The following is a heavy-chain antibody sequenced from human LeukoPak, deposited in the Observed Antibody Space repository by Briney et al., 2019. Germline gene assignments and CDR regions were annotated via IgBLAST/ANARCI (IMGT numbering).Heavy chain of an antibody. CDR1: GFPFSSYD. CDR2: IGTAGDT. CDR3: ARALADILTGQSNYGMDV. V-gene: IGHV3-13*01. D-gene: IGHD3-9*01. Sequence: GGSLRLSCAASGFPFSSYDMHWVRQATGKGLEWVSAIGTAGDTYYPGSVKGRFTISRENAKNSLYLQMNSLRAGDTAVYYCARALADILTGQSNYGMDVWGQGTTVTVSS. J-gene: IGHJ6*02.